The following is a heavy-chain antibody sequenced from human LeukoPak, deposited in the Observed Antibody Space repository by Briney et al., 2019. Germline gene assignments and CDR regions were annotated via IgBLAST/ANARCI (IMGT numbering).Heavy chain of an antibody. V-gene: IGHV1-18*04. Sequence: ASVKVSCKASGYTFTSYGISWVRQAPGQGLEWMGWISAYNGNTNYAQKLQGRVTMTTDTSTSTAYMELRSLRSDDTAVYYCARGLWRVPAAGALDYWGQGTPVTVSS. CDR2: ISAYNGNT. J-gene: IGHJ4*02. CDR3: ARGLWRVPAAGALDY. CDR1: GYTFTSYG. D-gene: IGHD2-2*01.